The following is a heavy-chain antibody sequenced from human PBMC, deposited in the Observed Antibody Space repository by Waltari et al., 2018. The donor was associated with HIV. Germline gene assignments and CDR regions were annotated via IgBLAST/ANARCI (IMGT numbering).Heavy chain of an antibody. CDR3: ARDGATETVTTESFFDH. CDR1: GFTFRSYS. J-gene: IGHJ4*01. CDR2: IRGAGSAI. D-gene: IGHD3-10*01. Sequence: EVRLVQSGGGLVQPGGSLRLSCAASGFTFRSYSMNWFRQAPGKGLEWIADIRGAGSAIYYAESVKGRFSVSRDNIKKSLFLQMDGLRVDDTALYYCARDGATETVTTESFFDHWGNGTLVTVSS. V-gene: IGHV3-48*04.